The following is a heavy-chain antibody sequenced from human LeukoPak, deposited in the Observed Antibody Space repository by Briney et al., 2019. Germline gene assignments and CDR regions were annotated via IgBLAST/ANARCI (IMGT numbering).Heavy chain of an antibody. CDR3: AKHGRGNNSRDYFDY. CDR2: ITGGSGRT. V-gene: IGHV3-23*01. J-gene: IGHJ4*02. Sequence: GGSLRLSCAASGLTFSNYAMTWVRQAPGKGLEWVSTITGGSGRTYYTDSVKGRFTISRDHSENTLYLQMNSLRAEDTAVYHCAKHGRGNNSRDYFDYWGQGTLVTVSS. CDR1: GLTFSNYA. D-gene: IGHD5-12*01.